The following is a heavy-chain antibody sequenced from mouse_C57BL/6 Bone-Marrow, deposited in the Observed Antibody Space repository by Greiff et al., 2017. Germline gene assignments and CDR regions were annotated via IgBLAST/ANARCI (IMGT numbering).Heavy chain of an antibody. CDR2: IDPSDSYT. J-gene: IGHJ4*01. CDR3: ARGGKLLRMDY. Sequence: QVQLQQPGAELVRPGTSVKLSCKASGYTFTSYWMHWVKQRPGQGLEWIGVIDPSDSYTNYNQKFKGKATLTVDTSSSTAYMQLSSLTSEDSAVSYCARGGKLLRMDYWGQGTSVTVSS. V-gene: IGHV1-59*01. CDR1: GYTFTSYW. D-gene: IGHD1-1*01.